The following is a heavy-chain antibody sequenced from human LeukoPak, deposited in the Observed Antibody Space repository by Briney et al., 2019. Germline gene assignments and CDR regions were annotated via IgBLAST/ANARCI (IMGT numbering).Heavy chain of an antibody. CDR1: GGSFSGYY. J-gene: IGHJ6*02. CDR3: ARERGLPYYYYGMDV. CDR2: INHSGST. D-gene: IGHD5-24*01. V-gene: IGHV4-34*01. Sequence: SETLSLTCAVYGGSFSGYYWSWIRQPPGNGLEWIGEINHSGSTNYNPSLKSRVTISVDTSKNQFSLKLSSVTAADTAVYYCARERGLPYYYYGMDVWGQGTTVTVSS.